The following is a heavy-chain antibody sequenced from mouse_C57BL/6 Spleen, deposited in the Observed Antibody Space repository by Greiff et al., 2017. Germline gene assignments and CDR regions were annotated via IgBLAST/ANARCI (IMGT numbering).Heavy chain of an antibody. CDR1: GYTFTSYW. CDR3: ADNGYYEGFAY. V-gene: IGHV1-64*01. J-gene: IGHJ3*01. Sequence: VQVVESGGELVKPGASVKLSCKASGYTFTSYWMHWVKQRPGQGLEWIGMIHPNSGSTNYNEKFKSKATLTVDKSSSTAYMQLSSLTSEDSAVYYCADNGYYEGFAYWGQGTLVTVSA. CDR2: IHPNSGST. D-gene: IGHD2-3*01.